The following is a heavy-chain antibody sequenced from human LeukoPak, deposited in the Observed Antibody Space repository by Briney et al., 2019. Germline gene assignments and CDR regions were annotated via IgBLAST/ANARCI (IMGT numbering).Heavy chain of an antibody. CDR3: ARRAGAYSHPYDY. D-gene: IGHD4/OR15-4a*01. V-gene: IGHV3-23*01. J-gene: IGHJ4*02. CDR2: ISGSGGST. Sequence: PGGSLTLSCAASGFTFSSYGMSWVRPAPGKGLEWVSAISGSGGSTYYADSVKGRFTISRDNSKNTLYLQMNSLRAEDTAVYYCARRAGAYSHPYDYWGQGTLVTVSS. CDR1: GFTFSSYG.